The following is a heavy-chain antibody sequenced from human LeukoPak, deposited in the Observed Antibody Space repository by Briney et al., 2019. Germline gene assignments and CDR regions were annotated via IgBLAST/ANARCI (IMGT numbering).Heavy chain of an antibody. J-gene: IGHJ4*02. CDR2: IYYSGST. D-gene: IGHD6-13*01. CDR3: ARVLEYSSSCFDC. CDR1: GGSISSGDYY. V-gene: IGHV4-30-4*01. Sequence: SETLSLTCTVSGGSISSGDYYWSWIRQPPGKGLEWIGYIYYSGSTYYNPSLKSRVTISVDTSKNQFSLKLSSVTAADTAVYYCARVLEYSSSCFDCWGQGTLVTVSS.